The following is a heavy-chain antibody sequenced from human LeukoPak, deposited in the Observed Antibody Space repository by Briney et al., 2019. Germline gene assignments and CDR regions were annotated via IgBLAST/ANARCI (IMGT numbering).Heavy chain of an antibody. V-gene: IGHV3-53*01. CDR1: GFIVGSKY. CDR3: ARAGPIDY. Sequence: GGSLRLSCAASGFIVGSKYMSWVRQAPGKGLEWVSVIYSGGSTYYAASVEDRFTISRDNSKNTVYLQMNSLRVEDTAVYYCARAGPIDYWGQGTLVTVSS. J-gene: IGHJ4*02. CDR2: IYSGGST.